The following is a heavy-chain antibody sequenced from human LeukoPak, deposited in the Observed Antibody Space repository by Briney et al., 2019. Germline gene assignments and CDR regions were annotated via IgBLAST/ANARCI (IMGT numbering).Heavy chain of an antibody. CDR2: IHYSGST. J-gene: IGHJ5*02. CDR3: ARHPGNYVNWFDP. CDR1: GGSISSYY. V-gene: IGHV4-59*08. D-gene: IGHD1-14*01. Sequence: SGTLSLTCTVSGGSISSYYWSWIRQPPGKGLEWIGYIHYSGSTNYNPSLQSRVTISVDTSKNQFSLTLSPVTAADTAVYYCARHPGNYVNWFDPWGQGNLVTVSS.